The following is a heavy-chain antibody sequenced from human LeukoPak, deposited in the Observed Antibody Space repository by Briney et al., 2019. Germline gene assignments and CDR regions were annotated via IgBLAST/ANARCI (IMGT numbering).Heavy chain of an antibody. CDR2: SRSSSPSM. Sequence: GGSLRLSCAASGFTFSSYSMNWVRQAPGKGLEWVSYSRSSSPSMYYADSVKGRFTTSRDNAKNSLYLHMNSLRAEDTAVYYCARDWNFAIDYWGQGTLVTVSS. J-gene: IGHJ4*02. CDR3: ARDWNFAIDY. V-gene: IGHV3-48*01. D-gene: IGHD1-7*01. CDR1: GFTFSSYS.